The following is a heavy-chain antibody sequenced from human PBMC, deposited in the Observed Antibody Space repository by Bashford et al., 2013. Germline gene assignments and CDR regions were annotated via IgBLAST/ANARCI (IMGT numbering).Heavy chain of an antibody. J-gene: IGHJ4*02. D-gene: IGHD5-24*01. CDR3: ARVPRYTESEFPF. CDR2: IYPGDGDA. V-gene: IGHV5-51*01. CDR1: GYNFNTHW. Sequence: GESLKISCKGSGYNFNTHWIGWVRQMPGKGLEWMGVIYPGDGDARYNPSFQGQVTISADKSISTAFLHWTSLGASDSAMYYCARVPRYTESEFPFWGQGTLVTVSS.